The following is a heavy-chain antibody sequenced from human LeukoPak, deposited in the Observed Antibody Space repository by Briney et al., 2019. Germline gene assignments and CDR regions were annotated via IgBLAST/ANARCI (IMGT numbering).Heavy chain of an antibody. V-gene: IGHV3-30*03. Sequence: GGSLRLSCAASGFTFSNAWMSWVRQAPGKGLEWVAVISYDGSNKYYADSVKGRFTISRDNSKNTLYLQMNSLRAEDTAVYYCARYTNKYCSSTSCSDYWGQGTLVTVSS. CDR1: GFTFSNAW. D-gene: IGHD2-2*01. CDR2: ISYDGSNK. J-gene: IGHJ4*02. CDR3: ARYTNKYCSSTSCSDY.